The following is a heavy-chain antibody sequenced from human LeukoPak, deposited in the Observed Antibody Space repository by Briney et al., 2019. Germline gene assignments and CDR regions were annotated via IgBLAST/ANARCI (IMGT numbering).Heavy chain of an antibody. J-gene: IGHJ4*02. V-gene: IGHV4-61*02. CDR1: GDSMSSVSYY. CDR3: ARGPHCSGGSCYSVSDY. CDR2: IYNSGST. D-gene: IGHD2-15*01. Sequence: PSETLSLTCTVSGDSMSSVSYYWSWLRQPAGRGLEWIGRIYNSGSTNYNPSLKSRVNISLDTSKNQFSLKLTSVTAADTAGYYCARGPHCSGGSCYSVSDYWGQGTLVTVSS.